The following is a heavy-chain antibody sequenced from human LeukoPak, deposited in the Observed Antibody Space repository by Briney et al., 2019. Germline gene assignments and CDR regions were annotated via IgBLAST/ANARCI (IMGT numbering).Heavy chain of an antibody. CDR3: ARVDVLTGFEFDF. V-gene: IGHV3-30*02. CDR2: IRYDGSNK. D-gene: IGHD3-9*01. J-gene: IGHJ4*02. CDR1: GFTFSSYG. Sequence: PGGSLRLSCAASGFTFSSYGMHWVRQAPGKGLEWVAFIRYDGSNKYYADSVKGRFTISGDNSKNTLYLQMNGLRADDTAVYYCARVDVLTGFEFDFWGQGTLVTVSS.